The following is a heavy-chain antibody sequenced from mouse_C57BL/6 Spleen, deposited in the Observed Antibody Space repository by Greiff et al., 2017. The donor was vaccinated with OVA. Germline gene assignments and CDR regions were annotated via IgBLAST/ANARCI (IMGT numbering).Heavy chain of an antibody. Sequence: EVNVVESGGGLVKPGGSLKLSCAASGFTFSSYAMSWVRQTPEKRLEWVATISDGGSYTYYPDNVKGRFTISRDNAKNNLYLQMSHLKSEDTAMYYCARDYGYDEAWFAYWGQGTLVTVSA. D-gene: IGHD2-2*01. CDR3: ARDYGYDEAWFAY. CDR1: GFTFSSYA. V-gene: IGHV5-4*03. CDR2: ISDGGSYT. J-gene: IGHJ3*01.